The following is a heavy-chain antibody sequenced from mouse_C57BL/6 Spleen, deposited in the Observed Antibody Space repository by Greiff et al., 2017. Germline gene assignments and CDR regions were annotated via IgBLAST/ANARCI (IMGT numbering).Heavy chain of an antibody. CDR3: ARDYYGSSPHFDY. V-gene: IGHV1-9*01. CDR1: GYTFTGYW. J-gene: IGHJ2*01. D-gene: IGHD1-1*01. Sequence: LQESGAELMKPGASVKLSCKATGYTFTGYWIEWVKQRPGHGLEWIGEILPGSGSTNYNEKFKGKATFPADPSSNTAYMQLSSLTTEDSAIYYCARDYYGSSPHFDYWGQGTTLTVSS. CDR2: ILPGSGST.